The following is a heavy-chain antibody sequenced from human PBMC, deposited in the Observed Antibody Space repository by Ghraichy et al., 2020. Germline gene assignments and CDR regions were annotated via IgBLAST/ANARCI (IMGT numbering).Heavy chain of an antibody. CDR2: IYYSGST. CDR1: GGSISSYY. CDR3: ARVYGDSTPFVDWFDP. V-gene: IGHV4-59*01. D-gene: IGHD4-17*01. J-gene: IGHJ5*02. Sequence: SETLSLTCTVSGGSISSYYWSWIRQPPGKGLEWIGYIYYSGSTNYNPSLKSRVTISVDTSKNQFSLKLSSVTAADTAVYYCARVYGDSTPFVDWFDPWGQGTLVTVSS.